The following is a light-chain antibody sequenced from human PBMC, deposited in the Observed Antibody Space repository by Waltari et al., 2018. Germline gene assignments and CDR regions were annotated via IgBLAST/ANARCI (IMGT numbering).Light chain of an antibody. Sequence: EIVLTQSPGTLSLSPGESATLSCRASQSVGRNLAWSQQKPGQAPRLLIYGASNRATGIPDRFSGSGSGTDFSLTISGLEPEDFAVYYCQHYVRLPATFGQGTKVEIK. J-gene: IGKJ1*01. V-gene: IGKV3-20*01. CDR1: QSVGRN. CDR2: GAS. CDR3: QHYVRLPAT.